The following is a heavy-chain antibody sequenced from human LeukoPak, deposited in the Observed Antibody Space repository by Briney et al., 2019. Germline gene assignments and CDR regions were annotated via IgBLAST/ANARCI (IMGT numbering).Heavy chain of an antibody. D-gene: IGHD2/OR15-2a*01. V-gene: IGHV3-43*02. CDR3: AKDLGSLFNSFNI. Sequence: GGSLRLSCAASGFTFDEYAMHWVRQAPGKGLEWVSLISADGTRTFNVASVKGRFTVSRDNNKNSLYLQMNNLRTEDTALYYCAKDLGSLFNSFNIWGQGTLVTVSS. J-gene: IGHJ3*02. CDR2: ISADGTRT. CDR1: GFTFDEYA.